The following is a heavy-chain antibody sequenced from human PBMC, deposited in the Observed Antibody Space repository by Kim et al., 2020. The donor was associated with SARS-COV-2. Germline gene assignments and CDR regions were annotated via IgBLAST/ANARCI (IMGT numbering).Heavy chain of an antibody. Sequence: GGSLRLSCAASGFTFDDYAMHWVRQAPGKGLEWVSGISWNSGSIGYADSVKGRFTISRDNAKNSLYLQMNSLRAEDTALYYCAKDLSPYGGNSSYYYYYGMDVWGQGTTVTVSS. J-gene: IGHJ6*02. CDR3: AKDLSPYGGNSSYYYYYGMDV. CDR2: ISWNSGSI. D-gene: IGHD4-17*01. V-gene: IGHV3-9*01. CDR1: GFTFDDYA.